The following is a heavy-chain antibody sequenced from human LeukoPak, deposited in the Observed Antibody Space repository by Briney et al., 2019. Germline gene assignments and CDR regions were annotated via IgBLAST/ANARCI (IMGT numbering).Heavy chain of an antibody. CDR1: GYTFTGYY. Sequence: ASVKVSCKASGYTFTGYYMHWVRQAPGQGLEWMGWINPNSGGTNYAQKFQGRVTMTRDTSISTAYMELSRLRSDDTAVYYCARDPEGGQQLVGGTNDYWGQGTLVTVSS. CDR2: INPNSGGT. CDR3: ARDPEGGQQLVGGTNDY. V-gene: IGHV1-2*02. J-gene: IGHJ4*02. D-gene: IGHD6-13*01.